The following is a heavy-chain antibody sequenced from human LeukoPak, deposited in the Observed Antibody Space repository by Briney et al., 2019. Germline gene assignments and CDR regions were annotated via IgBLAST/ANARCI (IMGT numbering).Heavy chain of an antibody. J-gene: IGHJ4*02. CDR1: GYTFTSYD. D-gene: IGHD2-15*01. CDR2: MNPNSGNT. Sequence: ASVKVSCKASGYTFTSYDINWVRQATGQGLEWMGWMNPNSGNTGYAQKFQGRVTMTRNTSISTAYMELSSLRSEDTAVYYCASSGYCSGGSCSTFDYWGQGTLVTVSS. CDR3: ASSGYCSGGSCSTFDY. V-gene: IGHV1-8*01.